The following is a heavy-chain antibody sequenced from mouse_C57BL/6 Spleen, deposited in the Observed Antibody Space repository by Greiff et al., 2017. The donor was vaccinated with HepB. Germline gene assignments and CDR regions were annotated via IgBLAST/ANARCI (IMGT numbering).Heavy chain of an antibody. J-gene: IGHJ4*01. CDR3: ARPYLFSDAMDY. CDR1: GYTFTDYN. Sequence: EVQLQQSGPELVKPGASVKIPCKASGYTFTDYNMDWVKQSHGKSLEWIGDINPNNGGTIYNQKFKGKATLTVDKSSSTAYMELRSLTSEDTAVYYCARPYLFSDAMDYWGQGTSVTVSS. D-gene: IGHD5-5*01. CDR2: INPNNGGT. V-gene: IGHV1-18*01.